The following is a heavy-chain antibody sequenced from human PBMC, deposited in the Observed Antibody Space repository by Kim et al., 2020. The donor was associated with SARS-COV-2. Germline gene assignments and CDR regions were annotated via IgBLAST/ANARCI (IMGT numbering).Heavy chain of an antibody. V-gene: IGHV3-43D*03. D-gene: IGHD4-17*01. CDR2: ITWDGDRQ. CDR1: GFTFDDYA. J-gene: IGHJ5*02. CDR3: AKDMRYGDFGGGYDR. Sequence: GGSLRLSCAASGFTFDDYAFHWVRQRPGKGLEWLSLITWDGDRQFYAASVKGRFTISRDDTQHLVLLQMNSLRVEDTALYFCAKDMRYGDFGGGYDRWGQGTLVSVSS.